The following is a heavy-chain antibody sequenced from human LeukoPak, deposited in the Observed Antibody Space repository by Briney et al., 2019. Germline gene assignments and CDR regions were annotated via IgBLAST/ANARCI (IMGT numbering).Heavy chain of an antibody. J-gene: IGHJ6*02. D-gene: IGHD6-13*01. Sequence: SVKVSFKASVGTFSSYAISWVRQAPGQGLEWMGRSIPILGIANYAQKFQGRVTITADKSTSTAYMELSSLRSEDTAVYYCAREVVAAAGTRYYYYYGMDVWGQGTTVTVSS. CDR2: SIPILGIA. CDR3: AREVVAAAGTRYYYYYGMDV. CDR1: VGTFSSYA. V-gene: IGHV1-69*04.